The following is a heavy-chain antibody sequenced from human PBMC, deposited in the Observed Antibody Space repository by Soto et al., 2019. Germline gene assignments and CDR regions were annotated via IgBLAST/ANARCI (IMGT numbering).Heavy chain of an antibody. D-gene: IGHD6-19*01. Sequence: SETLSLTCTVSGGSISSYYWSWIRQPPGKGLEWIGYIYYSGSTNYNPSLKSRVTISVDTSKNQFSLKLGSVTAADTAVYYCARHGWEGSGWTYFDYWGQGTLVTVSS. CDR2: IYYSGST. V-gene: IGHV4-59*08. CDR3: ARHGWEGSGWTYFDY. J-gene: IGHJ4*02. CDR1: GGSISSYY.